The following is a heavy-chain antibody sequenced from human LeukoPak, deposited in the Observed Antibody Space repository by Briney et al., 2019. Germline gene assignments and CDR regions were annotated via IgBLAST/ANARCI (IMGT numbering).Heavy chain of an antibody. Sequence: SETLSLTCAVYGGSFSGYYWSWIREPPGKGPEWIGEINHSGSTNYNPSLKSRVTISVHTSKNQFSLKLSPVTAADTAVYYCARGPAATEGWSDPWGQATLVTVYS. D-gene: IGHD1-26*01. V-gene: IGHV4-34*01. CDR3: ARGPAATEGWSDP. CDR1: GGSFSGYY. J-gene: IGHJ5*02. CDR2: INHSGST.